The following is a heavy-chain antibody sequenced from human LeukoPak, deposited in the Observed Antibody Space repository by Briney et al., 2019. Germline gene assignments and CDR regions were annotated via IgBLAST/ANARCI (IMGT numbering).Heavy chain of an antibody. Sequence: PGGALRLSCAASGFTFSDHYMDWVRLAPGKGLEWVGRTRNKANSYTTEYAASVKGRFTISRDDSQNSLYLQMNSLKSEDTAVYYCARDGYSSGRKSFYYYGMDVWGQGITVTVSS. CDR2: TRNKANSYTT. D-gene: IGHD6-19*01. CDR3: ARDGYSSGRKSFYYYGMDV. V-gene: IGHV3-72*01. J-gene: IGHJ6*02. CDR1: GFTFSDHY.